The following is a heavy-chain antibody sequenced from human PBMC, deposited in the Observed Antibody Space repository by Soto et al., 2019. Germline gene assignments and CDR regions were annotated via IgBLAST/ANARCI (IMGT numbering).Heavy chain of an antibody. V-gene: IGHV3-30*18. CDR1: GFTFSSYG. CDR3: AKDRGAVAEWYYFDY. J-gene: IGHJ4*02. CDR2: ISYDGSNK. D-gene: IGHD6-19*01. Sequence: QVQLVESGGGVVQPGRSLRLSCAASGFTFSSYGMHWVRQAPGKGLEWVAVISYDGSNKYYADSVKGRFTISRDNSKNTLYLQMNSLRAEDTAVYYCAKDRGAVAEWYYFDYWGQGTLVTVSS.